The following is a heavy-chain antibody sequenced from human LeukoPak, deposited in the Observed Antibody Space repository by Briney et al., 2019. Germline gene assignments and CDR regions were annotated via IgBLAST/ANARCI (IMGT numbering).Heavy chain of an antibody. CDR3: ARPYSSSVQRYFDY. V-gene: IGHV3-23*01. D-gene: IGHD2-2*01. J-gene: IGHJ4*02. CDR2: ISVSGVNT. CDR1: GFTFSSHA. Sequence: PGGSLRLSCAASGFTFSSHAMSWVRQAPGKGLEWVSAISVSGVNTYYADSVKGRFTISRDNSKNTLYLQMNSLRAEDTAVYYCARPYSSSVQRYFDYWGQGTLVTVSS.